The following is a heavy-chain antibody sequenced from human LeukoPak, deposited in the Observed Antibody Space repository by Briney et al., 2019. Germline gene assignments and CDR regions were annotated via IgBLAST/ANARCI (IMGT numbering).Heavy chain of an antibody. J-gene: IGHJ4*02. D-gene: IGHD3-10*01. Sequence: GGSLRLSCAASGLTFSSYGMHWVRQAPGRGLEWVAVISYDGSNEYYADSVKGRFTISRDNSKNTVYMQMNSLRVEDTAVYYCAKEDYYGSGSYLGYWGQGTPVTVSS. CDR1: GLTFSSYG. V-gene: IGHV3-30*18. CDR3: AKEDYYGSGSYLGY. CDR2: ISYDGSNE.